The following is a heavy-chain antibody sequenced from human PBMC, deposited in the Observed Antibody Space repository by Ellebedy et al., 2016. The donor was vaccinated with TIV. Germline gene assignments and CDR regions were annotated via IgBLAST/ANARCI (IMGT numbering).Heavy chain of an antibody. Sequence: GESLKISCAASGFNFNGYAMSWVRQVAGKGLEWLSDISASGTATYYADSVKGRFTVSRDNSKNTLYLQMNSLKTEYTAVYYCARERNYYFDLWGRGTLVTVSS. V-gene: IGHV3-23*01. CDR2: ISASGTAT. CDR3: ARERNYYFDL. CDR1: GFNFNGYA. D-gene: IGHD1-7*01. J-gene: IGHJ2*01.